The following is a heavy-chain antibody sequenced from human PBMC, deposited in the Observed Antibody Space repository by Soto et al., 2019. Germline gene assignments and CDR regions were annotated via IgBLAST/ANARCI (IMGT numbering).Heavy chain of an antibody. CDR3: ARDQWVVAATIDY. J-gene: IGHJ4*02. D-gene: IGHD2-15*01. CDR2: ISYDGSNK. CDR1: GFTFSSYA. V-gene: IGHV3-30-3*01. Sequence: QVQLVESGGGVVQPGRSLRLSCAASGFTFSSYAMHWVRQAPGKGLEWVAVISYDGSNKYYADSVKGRFTISRDNSKNTRYLQMNSLRAEDTAVYYCARDQWVVAATIDYWGQGTLVTVSS.